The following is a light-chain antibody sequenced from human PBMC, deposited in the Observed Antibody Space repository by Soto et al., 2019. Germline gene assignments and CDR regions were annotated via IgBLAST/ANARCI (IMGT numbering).Light chain of an antibody. J-gene: IGKJ2*01. V-gene: IGKV2-30*01. CDR3: LQYTHWPHT. Sequence: DVVMTQSPLSLPVTLGQSASISCRSTQGLVYSNRNTFLEWFFQWPALPPRPLIYKVSNRDSRVPARLCGSGSVTHFSMHISRVEAEDVGIYYCLQYTHWPHTFGQGTKLEIK. CDR2: KVS. CDR1: QGLVYSNRNTF.